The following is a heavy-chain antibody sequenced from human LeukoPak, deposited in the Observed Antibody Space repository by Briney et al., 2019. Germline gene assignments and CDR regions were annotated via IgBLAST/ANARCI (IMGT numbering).Heavy chain of an antibody. Sequence: GGSLRLSCAASGFTFSSYIMHWVRQAPGKGLDWVAVILENGSNQYYADSVKGRFTISRDNSKNTLFLQMNSLRGEDTAMYYCARVQGGGYRTADYWGQGTLVTVSS. CDR1: GFTFSSYI. D-gene: IGHD6-19*01. V-gene: IGHV3-30*04. J-gene: IGHJ4*02. CDR2: ILENGSNQ. CDR3: ARVQGGGYRTADY.